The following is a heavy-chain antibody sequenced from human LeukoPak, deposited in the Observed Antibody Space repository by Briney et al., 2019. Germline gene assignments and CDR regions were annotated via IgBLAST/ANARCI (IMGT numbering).Heavy chain of an antibody. V-gene: IGHV4-39*01. CDR2: MCNSGST. CDR1: GDSIGSTTCY. CDR3: ARQRARDGMDG. Sequence: SETLSLTCTVSGDSIGSTTCYWAWIRQPPGKGLEWIGSMCNSGSTYYIPSLKSRVTLSVDTSKNQFSLKLSSVTAADTAVYYCARQRARDGMDGWGQGTPVTVSS. J-gene: IGHJ6*02.